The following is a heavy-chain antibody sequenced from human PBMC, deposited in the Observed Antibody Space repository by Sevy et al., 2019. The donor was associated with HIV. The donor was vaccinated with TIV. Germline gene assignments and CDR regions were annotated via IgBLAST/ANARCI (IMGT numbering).Heavy chain of an antibody. D-gene: IGHD2-8*01. CDR1: GYSFTRNW. J-gene: IGHJ6*02. Sequence: GESLKISCKASGYSFTRNWIGWVRQMPGKGLELIGVIYTTDSETKYSPSFQGRVTISADKSIRTAYLQWSSLQASDTAIYYCARVQGYCTSGVCYGDYYYGMDVWGQGTSVTVSS. CDR2: IYTTDSET. CDR3: ARVQGYCTSGVCYGDYYYGMDV. V-gene: IGHV5-51*01.